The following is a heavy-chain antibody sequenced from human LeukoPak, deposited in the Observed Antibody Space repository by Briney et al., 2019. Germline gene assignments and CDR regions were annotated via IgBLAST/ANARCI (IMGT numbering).Heavy chain of an antibody. CDR2: INYSGST. Sequence: SETLSLTCGVYRGSFSGYYWNWIRQPPGRGPEWIGEINYSGSTNYNPSLKSRVTISVDTSKNQFSLKLSSVTAADTAVYYCARTPLPFPGGYYFDFWGRGTLVTVSS. CDR3: ARTPLPFPGGYYFDF. CDR1: RGSFSGYY. V-gene: IGHV4-34*01. J-gene: IGHJ4*02.